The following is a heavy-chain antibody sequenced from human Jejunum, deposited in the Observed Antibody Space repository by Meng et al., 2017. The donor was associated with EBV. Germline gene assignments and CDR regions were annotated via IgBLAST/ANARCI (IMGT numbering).Heavy chain of an antibody. CDR3: ARVAFSYTTRSLDS. CDR1: RGSFSGYY. Sequence: QVELQQWGAGLLNPSASLSLTCAVYRGSFSGYYWSWIRQHPGKGLEWIGEINHSGSTNYNPSLRSRVTISVETSKNQFSLRLNPVTAADTAVYYCARVAFSYTTRSLDSWGQGTLVTVSS. D-gene: IGHD3-16*02. J-gene: IGHJ4*02. V-gene: IGHV4-34*02. CDR2: INHSGST.